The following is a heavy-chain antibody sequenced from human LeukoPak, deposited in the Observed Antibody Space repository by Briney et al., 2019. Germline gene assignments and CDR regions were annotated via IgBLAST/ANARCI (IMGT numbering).Heavy chain of an antibody. CDR1: GFTFSSYA. CDR2: ISGTGGTT. D-gene: IGHD2-15*01. CDR3: AKEAEVVAAKSHFDY. Sequence: GGSLRLSCAASGFTFSSYAMSWVRQAPGKGLQWVSDISGTGGTTYYADSVKGRFTISRGKSKNTVYLQMSSLRADDTAVYYCAKEAEVVAAKSHFDYWGQGTLVTVSS. J-gene: IGHJ4*02. V-gene: IGHV3-23*01.